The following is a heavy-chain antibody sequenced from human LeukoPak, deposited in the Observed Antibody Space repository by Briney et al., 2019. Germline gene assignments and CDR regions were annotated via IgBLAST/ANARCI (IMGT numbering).Heavy chain of an antibody. CDR3: ASGKYTGYDFGY. D-gene: IGHD5-12*01. CDR2: IYSGGST. Sequence: GGSLRLSCAASEFTVSSNHMSWVRQAPGKGLEWVSVIYSGGSTSYADSVKGRFTISRDNSKNTLFLQMNGLRAEDTAVYYCASGKYTGYDFGYWGQGTLVTVSS. J-gene: IGHJ4*02. V-gene: IGHV3-53*01. CDR1: EFTVSSNH.